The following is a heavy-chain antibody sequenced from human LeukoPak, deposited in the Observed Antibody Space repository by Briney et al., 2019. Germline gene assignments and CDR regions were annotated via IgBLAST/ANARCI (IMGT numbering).Heavy chain of an antibody. CDR1: GFTFRNYD. CDR3: ARPGIAVAGEFFDY. J-gene: IGHJ4*02. D-gene: IGHD6-19*01. V-gene: IGHV3-21*01. Sequence: GGSLRLSCAASGFTFRNYDMNWVRQAPGKGLEWVSFIRSSSSYIYYADSVKGRFTISRDNAKNSLYLQMNSLRAEDTAVYYCARPGIAVAGEFFDYWGQGTLVTVSS. CDR2: IRSSSSYI.